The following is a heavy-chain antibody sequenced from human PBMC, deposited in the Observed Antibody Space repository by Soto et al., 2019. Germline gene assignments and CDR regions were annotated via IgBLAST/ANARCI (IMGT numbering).Heavy chain of an antibody. D-gene: IGHD3-22*01. Sequence: QVQLVESGGGVVQPGRSLRLSCAASGFTFSSYGMHWVRQAPGKGLEWVAVIWYDGSNKYYADSVKGRFTISRDNSKNTLYLQMNSLRAEDTAVYYCAREDYYDSSGYDCWGQGTLVTVSS. CDR2: IWYDGSNK. V-gene: IGHV3-33*01. CDR1: GFTFSSYG. CDR3: AREDYYDSSGYDC. J-gene: IGHJ4*02.